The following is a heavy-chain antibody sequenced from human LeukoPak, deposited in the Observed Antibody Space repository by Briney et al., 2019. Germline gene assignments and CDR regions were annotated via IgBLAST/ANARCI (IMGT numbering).Heavy chain of an antibody. CDR2: INPNSGDT. D-gene: IGHD2-2*01. J-gene: IGHJ4*02. CDR1: GYTFTGYH. CDR3: ARDYCSSTSCLFNY. Sequence: AASVKVSCKASGYTFTGYHIHWVRQAPGQGLEWMGRINPNSGDTNYAQKFQGRVTMTRDMSITTAYMELSRLRSDDTAVYYCARDYCSSTSCLFNYWGQGTLVTVSS. V-gene: IGHV1-2*06.